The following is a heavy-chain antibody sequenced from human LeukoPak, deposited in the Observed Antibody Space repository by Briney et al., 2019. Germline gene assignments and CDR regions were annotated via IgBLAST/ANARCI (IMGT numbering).Heavy chain of an antibody. V-gene: IGHV1-46*01. D-gene: IGHD2-21*02. CDR1: GYTFTSYY. CDR3: ARGFIVVVTAASYDLDY. Sequence: ASVKVSCKASGYTFTSYYMRWVRQAPGQGLEWMGIINPSGGSTSYAQKFQGRVTMTRDTSTSTVYMELSSLRSEDTAVYYCARGFIVVVTAASYDLDYWGQGTLVTVSS. CDR2: INPSGGST. J-gene: IGHJ4*02.